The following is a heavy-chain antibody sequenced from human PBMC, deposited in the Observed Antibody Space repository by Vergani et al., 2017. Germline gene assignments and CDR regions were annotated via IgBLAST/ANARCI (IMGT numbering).Heavy chain of an antibody. CDR3: AIRGGYCSSTSCPDAFDI. J-gene: IGHJ3*02. CDR2: IYPGDSDT. CDR1: GYSFTSYW. Sequence: EVQLVQSGAEGKKPGESLKISCKGSGYSFTSYWIGWVRQMPGKGLEWMGIIYPGDSDTRYSPSFRGQVTISADKSISTAYLQWSSLKASDTAMYYCAIRGGYCSSTSCPDAFDIWGQGTMVTVSS. V-gene: IGHV5-51*03. D-gene: IGHD2-2*01.